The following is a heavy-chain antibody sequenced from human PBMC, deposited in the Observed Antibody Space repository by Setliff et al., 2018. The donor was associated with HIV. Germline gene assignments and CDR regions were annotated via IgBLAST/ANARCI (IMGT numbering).Heavy chain of an antibody. J-gene: IGHJ4*01. CDR1: SGSINRSNYY. V-gene: IGHV4-39*01. CDR2: ISYSGST. Sequence: SETLSLTCTVPSGSINRSNYYWGWIRQPPGKGLEWIGTISYSGSTYYDPSLKTRVTISLDTSKNQFFLKLSSVTAPDTAIYDCARQTWEYDDTLTGYYRSPKNFDSWGQGTLVTVAS. CDR3: ARQTWEYDDTLTGYYRSPKNFDS. D-gene: IGHD3-9*01.